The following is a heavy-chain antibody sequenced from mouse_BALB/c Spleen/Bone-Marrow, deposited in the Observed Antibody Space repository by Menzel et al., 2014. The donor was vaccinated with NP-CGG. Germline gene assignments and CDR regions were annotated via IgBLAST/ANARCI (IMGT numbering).Heavy chain of an antibody. D-gene: IGHD2-4*01. Sequence: EVQLQQSGAEPVKPGASVKLSCTASGFNIXDTYMHWVKQRPEQGLEWIGRIDPANGNTKYDPKFQGKATITADTSSNTAYLQLSSLTSEDTAVYYCARGDYGGFAYWGQGTLVTVSA. V-gene: IGHV14-3*02. CDR3: ARGDYGGFAY. J-gene: IGHJ3*01. CDR1: GFNIXDTY. CDR2: IDPANGNT.